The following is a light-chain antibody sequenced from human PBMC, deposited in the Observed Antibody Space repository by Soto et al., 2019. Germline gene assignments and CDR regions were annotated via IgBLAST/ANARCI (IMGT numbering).Light chain of an antibody. V-gene: IGLV2-14*01. J-gene: IGLJ2*01. CDR1: SSDVGGYNY. CDR3: TSYTSSSTLV. CDR2: EVN. Sequence: QSALTQPASVSGSPGQSITISCTGTSSDVGGYNYVSWYQQRPGKAPKLMIFEVNNRPSGVSNRFSGSRSGNTASLTISGLQAEDEADYYCTSYTSSSTLVFGGGTKLTVL.